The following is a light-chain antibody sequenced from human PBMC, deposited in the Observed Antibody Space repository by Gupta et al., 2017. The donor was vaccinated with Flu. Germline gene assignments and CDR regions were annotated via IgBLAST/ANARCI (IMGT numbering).Light chain of an antibody. V-gene: IGLV1-44*01. J-gene: IGLJ2*01. CDR1: SSNIGSNT. CDR3: DAWADRLNGWV. CDR2: IND. Sequence: QSVLTQPPSASGTPGQRVTISCSGSSSNIGSNTGNWYQQLQGTDTKRLSVINDQRPSGVKDRVACSKSCTSDSPALTVLKSEDEAEDDCDAWADRLNGWVFGGGTKLTVL.